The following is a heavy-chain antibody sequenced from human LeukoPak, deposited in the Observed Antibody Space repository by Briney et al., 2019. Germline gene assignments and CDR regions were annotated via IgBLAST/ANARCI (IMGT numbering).Heavy chain of an antibody. CDR3: AKDRGYSYGYIDY. CDR2: IRYDGTNK. J-gene: IGHJ4*02. D-gene: IGHD5-18*01. V-gene: IGHV3-30*02. Sequence: GGSLRLSCAASGFTFSSYGMHWVRQAPGKGLEWVAFIRYDGTNKYYTDSVKGRFTISRDNSKNTLYLQMNSLRAEDTAVYYCAKDRGYSYGYIDYWGQGTLVTVSS. CDR1: GFTFSSYG.